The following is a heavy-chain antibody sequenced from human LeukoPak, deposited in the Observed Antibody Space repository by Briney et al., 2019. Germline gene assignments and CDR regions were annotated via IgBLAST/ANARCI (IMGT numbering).Heavy chain of an antibody. CDR1: FNLTNVW. Sequence: GGSLRLSCVASFNLTNVWMSWVRQAPGKGLELVANINQDGSEKYYVDSVKGRFTISRDNAKNSLFLQMNSLRAEDTATYYCARDHVVDGLVFDYWGQGTLVTVSS. CDR3: ARDHVVDGLVFDY. D-gene: IGHD2-15*01. V-gene: IGHV3-7*01. J-gene: IGHJ4*02. CDR2: INQDGSEK.